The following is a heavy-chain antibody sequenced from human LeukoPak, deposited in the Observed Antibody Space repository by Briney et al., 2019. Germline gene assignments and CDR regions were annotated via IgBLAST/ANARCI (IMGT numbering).Heavy chain of an antibody. V-gene: IGHV1-2*02. CDR3: VRDYTPESSGEHFDN. J-gene: IGHJ4*02. D-gene: IGHD3-22*01. Sequence: ASVKVSCKASGYTFTDYYIHWVRQAPGQGLEWMAWINPNSSDTKYGQKFQGRVTMTRDTSISTAYMELSGLRSDDTAVYYCVRDYTPESSGEHFDNWGQGTLVTVSS. CDR1: GYTFTDYY. CDR2: INPNSSDT.